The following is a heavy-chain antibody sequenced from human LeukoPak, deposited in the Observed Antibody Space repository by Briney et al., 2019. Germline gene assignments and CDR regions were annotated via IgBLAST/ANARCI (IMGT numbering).Heavy chain of an antibody. CDR1: GGSISSYY. J-gene: IGHJ5*02. CDR3: ARDIVVLPAPKGWFDP. Sequence: SETLSLTCTVSGGSISSYYWSWIRQPAGKGLEWIGRIYTSGSTNYNPSLKSRVTMSVDTSKNQFSLKLSSVTAADTAVYYCARDIVVLPAPKGWFDPWGQGTLVTVSS. D-gene: IGHD2-2*01. CDR2: IYTSGST. V-gene: IGHV4-4*07.